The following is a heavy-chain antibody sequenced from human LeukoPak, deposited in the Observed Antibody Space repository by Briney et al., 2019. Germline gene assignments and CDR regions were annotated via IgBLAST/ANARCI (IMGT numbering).Heavy chain of an antibody. CDR2: IWYDGSNM. Sequence: PGGSLRLSCAASGFIFSSYGMHWVRQAPGKGLEWVAVIWYDGSNMYYGDSVKGRFTISRDNSKNTLYLQMNSLRAEDTAVYYCARDCYSGSPDYWGQGTLVTVSS. J-gene: IGHJ4*02. D-gene: IGHD1-26*01. CDR1: GFIFSSYG. V-gene: IGHV3-33*01. CDR3: ARDCYSGSPDY.